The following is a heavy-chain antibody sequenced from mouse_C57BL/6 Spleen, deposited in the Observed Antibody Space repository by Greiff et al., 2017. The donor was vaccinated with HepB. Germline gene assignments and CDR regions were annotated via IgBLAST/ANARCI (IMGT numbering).Heavy chain of an antibody. J-gene: IGHJ3*01. CDR3: ARSGIYYDYSWFAY. CDR1: GYAFSSYW. D-gene: IGHD2-4*01. Sequence: QVQLQQSGAELVKPGASVKISCKASGYAFSSYWMNWVKQRPGKGLEWIGQIYPGDGDTNYNGKFKGKATLTADKSSSTAYLQLSSLTSEDSAVYFLARSGIYYDYSWFAYWGQGTLVTVSA. V-gene: IGHV1-80*01. CDR2: IYPGDGDT.